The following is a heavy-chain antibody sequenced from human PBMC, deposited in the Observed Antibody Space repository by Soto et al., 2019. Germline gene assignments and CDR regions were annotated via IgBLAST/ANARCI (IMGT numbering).Heavy chain of an antibody. Sequence: EVKLLESGGGLVQPGGSLRLSCAASGFTFSSYSMSWVRQAPGKGLEWVSHITASGGTTYYADSVKGRFTISRDTSRNTLYLQMNSLRAEDTALYYCAKGIQVNWNYDAFHIWGQGTMVTVSS. CDR3: AKGIQVNWNYDAFHI. CDR1: GFTFSSYS. V-gene: IGHV3-23*01. J-gene: IGHJ3*02. CDR2: ITASGGTT. D-gene: IGHD1-7*01.